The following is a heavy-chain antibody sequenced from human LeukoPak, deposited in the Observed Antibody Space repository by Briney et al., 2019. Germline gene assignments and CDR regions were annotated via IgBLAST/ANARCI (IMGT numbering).Heavy chain of an antibody. CDR3: ARDYSRYFDF. D-gene: IGHD4-11*01. CDR2: INPNSGGT. V-gene: IGHV1-2*02. J-gene: IGHJ4*02. Sequence: ASVKVSCKASGYTFTGYDIYWVRQAPGQGLEWKGWINPNSGGTDYTQKFQGRVTMTRDTSISTAYMELSRLRSDDTAVYYCARDYSRYFDFWGQGTLVTVSS. CDR1: GYTFTGYD.